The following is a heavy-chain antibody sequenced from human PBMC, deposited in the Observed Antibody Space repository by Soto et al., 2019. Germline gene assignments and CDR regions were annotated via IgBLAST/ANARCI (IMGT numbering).Heavy chain of an antibody. Sequence: SETLSLTCAVYGGSFSGYYWSWIRQPPGKGLEWIGEINHSGSTNYNPSLKSRVTISVDTSKNQFSLKLSSVTAADTAVYYCARGHRDNWFDPWGQGTLVTVS. V-gene: IGHV4-34*01. CDR3: ARGHRDNWFDP. CDR1: GGSFSGYY. CDR2: INHSGST. J-gene: IGHJ5*02.